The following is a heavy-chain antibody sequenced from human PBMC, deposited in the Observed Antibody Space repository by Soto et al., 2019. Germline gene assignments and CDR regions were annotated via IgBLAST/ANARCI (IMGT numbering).Heavy chain of an antibody. Sequence: GGSLRLSGAASGFTFVRYSMNWVRQAPGKGLEWVSTISGSGESTYYADSVKDRFTISRDNSRNTLYLLMHSLRAEDTALYYCARGDYDILTGYYPAFDYCGQGALVTFSS. CDR2: ISGSGEST. D-gene: IGHD3-9*01. V-gene: IGHV3-23*01. J-gene: IGHJ4*02. CDR1: GFTFVRYS. CDR3: ARGDYDILTGYYPAFDY.